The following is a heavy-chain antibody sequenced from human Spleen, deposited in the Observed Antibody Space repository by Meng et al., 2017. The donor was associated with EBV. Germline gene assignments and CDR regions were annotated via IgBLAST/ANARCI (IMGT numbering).Heavy chain of an antibody. V-gene: IGHV4-4*02. CDR2: IYHSGSS. J-gene: IGHJ4*02. CDR1: GGSITETNW. D-gene: IGHD3-10*01. CDR3: ARVELGSAYYFDY. Sequence: QVQDSGPCLVKPSGTLSLTCTVSGGSITETNWWGWVRQSPGKGLEWIGEIYHSGSSKYNPSFNSRVTISVDKSKNQFSLKVTSVTAADTAMYYCARVELGSAYYFDYWGQGTLVTVSS.